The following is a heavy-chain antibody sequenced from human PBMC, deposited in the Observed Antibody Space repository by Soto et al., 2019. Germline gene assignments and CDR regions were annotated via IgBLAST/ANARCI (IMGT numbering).Heavy chain of an antibody. J-gene: IGHJ4*02. D-gene: IGHD5-12*01. Sequence: EVQLVESGGGLVKPGGSLRLSCAASGFTFSSYSMNWVRQAPGKGLEWVSSISSSSSYIYYADSVKGRFTISRDNAKNSLYLQMNSLRAEDTAVYYCARDLMLLLGGYNSGYDGGLFGFDYWGQGTLVTVSS. CDR3: ARDLMLLLGGYNSGYDGGLFGFDY. CDR1: GFTFSSYS. V-gene: IGHV3-21*01. CDR2: ISSSSSYI.